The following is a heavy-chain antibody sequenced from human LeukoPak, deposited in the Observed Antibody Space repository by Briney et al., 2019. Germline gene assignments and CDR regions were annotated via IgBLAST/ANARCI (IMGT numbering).Heavy chain of an antibody. CDR1: GFTFSDYY. CDR3: ARGLNYYDSSGYGESDAFDI. CDR2: ISSSGSTI. Sequence: GGSLRLSCAASGFTFSDYYMSWIRQAPGKGLEWVSYISSSGSTIYYADSVKGRFTISRDNAKNSLYLQMNSLRAEDTAVYYCARGLNYYDSSGYGESDAFDIWGQGTMVTVSS. D-gene: IGHD3-22*01. V-gene: IGHV3-11*01. J-gene: IGHJ3*02.